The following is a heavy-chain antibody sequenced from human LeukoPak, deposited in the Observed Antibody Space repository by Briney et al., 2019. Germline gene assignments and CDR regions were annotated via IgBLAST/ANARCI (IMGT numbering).Heavy chain of an antibody. J-gene: IGHJ6*03. CDR1: GFTFDDYA. CDR3: AREPRGVDYNYYYYMDV. V-gene: IGHV3-74*01. Sequence: GGSLRLSCTASGFTFDDYAINWVRQAPGKGLVLVSRINSDGSSTSYADSVKGRFTISRDNAENTLYLQMNSLRAEDTAVYYCAREPRGVDYNYYYYMDVWGKGTTVTISS. CDR2: INSDGSST.